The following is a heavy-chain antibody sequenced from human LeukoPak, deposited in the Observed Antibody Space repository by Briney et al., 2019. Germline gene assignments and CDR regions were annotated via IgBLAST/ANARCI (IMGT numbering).Heavy chain of an antibody. Sequence: SETLSLTCAVYGGSFSGYYWSWIRQPPGKGLEWIGEINHSGSTNYNPSPKSRVTISVDTSKNQFSLKLSSVAAADTAVYYCAREGPYCTNGVCYVDYWGQGTLVTVSS. CDR3: AREGPYCTNGVCYVDY. CDR2: INHSGST. D-gene: IGHD2-8*01. CDR1: GGSFSGYY. V-gene: IGHV4-34*01. J-gene: IGHJ4*02.